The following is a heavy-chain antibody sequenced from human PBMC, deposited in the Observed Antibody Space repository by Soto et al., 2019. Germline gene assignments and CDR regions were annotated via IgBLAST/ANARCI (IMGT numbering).Heavy chain of an antibody. CDR3: ARGNTYYDFWSGYYEPFYFDY. J-gene: IGHJ4*02. V-gene: IGHV4-31*03. CDR2: IYYSGST. Sequence: QVQLQESGPGLVKPSQTLSLTCTVAGGSISSGGYLWSWIRQHPGKGLEWIGYIYYSGSTYYNPSLKIRVTISLDTSNYQFSVKLSSVTAAYTGVYYCARGNTYYDFWSGYYEPFYFDYWGQGTVVTVSS. CDR1: GGSISSGGYL. D-gene: IGHD3-3*01.